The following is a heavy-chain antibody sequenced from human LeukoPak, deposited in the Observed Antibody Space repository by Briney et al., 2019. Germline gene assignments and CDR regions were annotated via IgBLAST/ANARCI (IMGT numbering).Heavy chain of an antibody. CDR3: AKGASVGATRANYYYYYMDV. Sequence: GGSLRLSCAASGFTFSSYGMHWVRQAPGKGLEWVAVISYDGSNKYYADSVKGRFTISRDNSKNTLYLQMNSLRAEDTAVYYCAKGASVGATRANYYYYYMDVWGKGTTVTVSS. CDR1: GFTFSSYG. D-gene: IGHD1-26*01. J-gene: IGHJ6*03. V-gene: IGHV3-30*18. CDR2: ISYDGSNK.